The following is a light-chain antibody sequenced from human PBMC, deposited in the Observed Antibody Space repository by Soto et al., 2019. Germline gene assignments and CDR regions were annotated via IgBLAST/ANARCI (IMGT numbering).Light chain of an antibody. Sequence: DIQMTQSPSTLSASVGDRVTITCRASQNINNWLVWYQQKPGKAPKVLIYKASSLESGVPSRFSGSGSGTEFTLTISSLHPDDFATYYCQQYETDWSFGQGTKVEIK. V-gene: IGKV1-5*03. CDR1: QNINNW. J-gene: IGKJ1*01. CDR2: KAS. CDR3: QQYETDWS.